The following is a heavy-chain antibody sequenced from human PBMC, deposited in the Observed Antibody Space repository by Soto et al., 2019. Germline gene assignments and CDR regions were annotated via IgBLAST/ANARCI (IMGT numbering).Heavy chain of an antibody. CDR2: IIPIFGTA. J-gene: IGHJ5*02. Sequence: ASVKVSCKASGGTFSSYAISWVRQAPGQGLEWMGGIIPIFGTANYAQKFQGRVTITADESTSTAYMELSSLRSEDKAVYYCARDQRRSSPKPTYNWFDPWGQGTVVTVYS. V-gene: IGHV1-69*13. D-gene: IGHD6-13*01. CDR3: ARDQRRSSPKPTYNWFDP. CDR1: GGTFSSYA.